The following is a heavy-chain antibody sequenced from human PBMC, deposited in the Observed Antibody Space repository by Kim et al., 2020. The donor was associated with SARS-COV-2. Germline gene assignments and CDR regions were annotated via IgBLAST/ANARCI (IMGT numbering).Heavy chain of an antibody. CDR2: IKSKTDGGTT. D-gene: IGHD3-10*01. CDR3: TTIPYGSGEFDY. CDR1: GFTFSNAW. Sequence: GGSLRLSCAASGFTFSNAWMSWVRQAPGKGLEWVGRIKSKTDGGTTDYAAPVKGRFTISRDDSKNTLYLQMNSLKTEDTAVYYCTTIPYGSGEFDYWGQGTLVTVSS. V-gene: IGHV3-15*01. J-gene: IGHJ4*02.